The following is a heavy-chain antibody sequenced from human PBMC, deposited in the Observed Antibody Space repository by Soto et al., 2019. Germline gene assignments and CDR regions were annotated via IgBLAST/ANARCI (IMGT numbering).Heavy chain of an antibody. V-gene: IGHV1-18*01. J-gene: IGHJ6*03. CDR3: ARDSATYDFWSGYYLASPSYYYYYYMDV. Sequence: GASVKVSCKASGHTFTSYGISWVRQAPGQGLEWMGWISAYNGNTNYAQKLQGRVTMTTDTSTSTAYMELRSLRSDDTAVYYCARDSATYDFWSGYYLASPSYYYYYYMDVWGKGTTVTVSS. D-gene: IGHD3-3*01. CDR1: GHTFTSYG. CDR2: ISAYNGNT.